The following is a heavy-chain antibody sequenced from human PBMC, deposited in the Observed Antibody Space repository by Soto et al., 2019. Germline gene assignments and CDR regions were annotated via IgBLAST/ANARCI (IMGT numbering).Heavy chain of an antibody. CDR3: ARDYSGYDY. J-gene: IGHJ4*02. Sequence: GGPLSLSCAASGFTFSNFDMHWVRQPTGKGLEWVSGIGTGGDTYYQGPVKGRFTISRDNAKNSLYLQMNSLRDEDTAVYYCARDYSGYDYWGQGTLVTVSS. V-gene: IGHV3-13*01. CDR2: IGTGGDT. CDR1: GFTFSNFD. D-gene: IGHD5-12*01.